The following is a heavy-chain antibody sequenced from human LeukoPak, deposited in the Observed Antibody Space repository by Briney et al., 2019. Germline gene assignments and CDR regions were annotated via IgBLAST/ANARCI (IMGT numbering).Heavy chain of an antibody. Sequence: GRSLRLSCAASGFTFSSYAMHWVRQAPGKGLEWVAVISYDGSNKYYADSVKGRFTISRDNSKNTLYLQMNSLRAEDTAVCYCARMGYSSGGGGAFDIWGQGTMVTVSS. CDR1: GFTFSSYA. V-gene: IGHV3-30-3*01. CDR2: ISYDGSNK. D-gene: IGHD6-19*01. CDR3: ARMGYSSGGGGAFDI. J-gene: IGHJ3*02.